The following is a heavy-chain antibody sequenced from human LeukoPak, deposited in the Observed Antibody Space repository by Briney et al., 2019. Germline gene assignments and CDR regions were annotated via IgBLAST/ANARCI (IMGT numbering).Heavy chain of an antibody. J-gene: IGHJ4*02. CDR1: GFTFSSNG. CDR2: ISYDGSNK. Sequence: PGRSLRLSCAASGFTFSSNGMHWVRQAPGKGLEWVSVISYDGSNKDYADSVKGRFTISRDNSKTTLYLQMNSLRAEDTAVYYCARDPEPSYTYYYDSSGTQGGYWGQGTLVPVSS. CDR3: ARDPEPSYTYYYDSSGTQGGY. V-gene: IGHV3-30*03. D-gene: IGHD3-22*01.